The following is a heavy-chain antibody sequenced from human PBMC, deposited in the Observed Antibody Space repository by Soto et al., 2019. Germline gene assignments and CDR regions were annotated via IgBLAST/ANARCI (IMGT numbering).Heavy chain of an antibody. J-gene: IGHJ3*02. D-gene: IGHD2-8*02. V-gene: IGHV4-30-4*01. CDR3: ARNMDTWSSLPFDI. CDR2: IYASGGT. Sequence: SETLSLTCTFSGGSINSGDYYLSWIRQPPGKGLEWIGFIYASGGTYYNPSLKSRVTMSLDTSKNQFSLKLTSVTAVDTAVYYCARNMDTWSSLPFDIWGQGTMVTVSS. CDR1: GGSINSGDYY.